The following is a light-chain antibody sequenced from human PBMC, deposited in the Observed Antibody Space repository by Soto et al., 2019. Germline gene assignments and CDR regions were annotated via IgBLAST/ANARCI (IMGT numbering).Light chain of an antibody. CDR2: GVS. V-gene: IGKV3-20*01. Sequence: EIVLTQSPGTLSLSAGERATLSCRASQSVSGSHLAWYQQKPGQAPRLLIFGVSSRAAGIPDRFSGSGSGTDFTLTISRLEPEDYAVYYCQQYDKSPLTFGGGTKVDIK. J-gene: IGKJ4*01. CDR3: QQYDKSPLT. CDR1: QSVSGSH.